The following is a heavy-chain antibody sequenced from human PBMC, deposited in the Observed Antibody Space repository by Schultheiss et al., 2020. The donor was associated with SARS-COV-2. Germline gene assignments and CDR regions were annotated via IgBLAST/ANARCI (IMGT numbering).Heavy chain of an antibody. J-gene: IGHJ6*02. D-gene: IGHD2-21*01. Sequence: GGSLRLSCKGSGYSFTSYWIGWVRQMPGKGLEWMGIIYPGDSDTRYSPSFQGQVTISADKSINTAYLQWSSLKASDTAMYYCASRGGGDNSGMDVWGQGTTVTVSS. CDR3: ASRGGGDNSGMDV. CDR1: GYSFTSYW. CDR2: IYPGDSDT. V-gene: IGHV5-51*01.